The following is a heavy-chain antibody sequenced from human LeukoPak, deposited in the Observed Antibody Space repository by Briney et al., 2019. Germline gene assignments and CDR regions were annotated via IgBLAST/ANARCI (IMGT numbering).Heavy chain of an antibody. CDR3: ARAVSAGPSYYYYYMDV. D-gene: IGHD4-11*01. CDR2: IYYSGST. J-gene: IGHJ6*03. CDR1: GGSISSYY. Sequence: SETLSLTCTVSGGSISSYYWSWIRQPPGKGLEWIGYIYYSGSTNYNPSLKSRVTISVDTSKNQFSLKLSSVTAADTAVYYCARAVSAGPSYYYYYMDVWGKGTTVTVSS. V-gene: IGHV4-59*01.